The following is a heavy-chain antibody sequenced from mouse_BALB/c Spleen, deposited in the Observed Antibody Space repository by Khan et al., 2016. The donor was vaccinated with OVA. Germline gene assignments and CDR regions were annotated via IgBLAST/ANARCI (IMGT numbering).Heavy chain of an antibody. J-gene: IGHJ1*01. CDR1: GYSFTSYW. CDR3: ARGRYGNWYFDV. CDR2: IYPGDGDT. D-gene: IGHD2-1*01. Sequence: QVHVKQSGAELARPGASVKLSCKASGYSFTSYWMQWVKQRPGQGLEWIGAIYPGDGDTRYTQKFKGKATLTADNSSSTAYMQLSSLASEDSAIYYFARGRYGNWYFDVWGAGTTVTVSS. V-gene: IGHV1-87*01.